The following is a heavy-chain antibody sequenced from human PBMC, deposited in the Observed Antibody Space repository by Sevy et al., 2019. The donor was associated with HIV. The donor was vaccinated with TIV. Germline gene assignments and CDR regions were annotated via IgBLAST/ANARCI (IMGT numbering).Heavy chain of an antibody. J-gene: IGHJ6*02. V-gene: IGHV3-11*01. CDR1: GFTFSDYY. D-gene: IGHD2-15*01. CDR3: ARDPISIVVVVAALDYYYYGMDV. CDR2: ISSSGSTI. Sequence: GGSLRLSCAASGFTFSDYYMSWIRQAPGKGLEWVSYISSSGSTIYYADYVKGRFTISRDNAKNSLYLQMNSLRAEDTAVYYCARDPISIVVVVAALDYYYYGMDVWGQGTTVTVSS.